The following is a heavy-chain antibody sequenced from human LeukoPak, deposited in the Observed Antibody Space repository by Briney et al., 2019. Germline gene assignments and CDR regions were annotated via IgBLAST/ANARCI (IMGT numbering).Heavy chain of an antibody. CDR3: ARGRYGDPRGAFDI. V-gene: IGHV3-33*01. D-gene: IGHD4-17*01. CDR1: GFTFSSYG. Sequence: PGRSLRLSCAASGFTFSSYGMHWVRQAPGKGLEWVAAIRYDGTDTYYADSVKGRFTISRDNSKNTLSLQMNSLRAEDTAVYYCARGRYGDPRGAFDIWGQGTMVTVSS. CDR2: IRYDGTDT. J-gene: IGHJ3*02.